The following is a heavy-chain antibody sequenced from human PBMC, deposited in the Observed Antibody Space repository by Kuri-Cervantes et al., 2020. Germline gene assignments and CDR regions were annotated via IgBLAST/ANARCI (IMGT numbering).Heavy chain of an antibody. CDR1: GYSISSGYY. Sequence: GSLRLSCTVSGYSISSGYYWGWIRQPPGKGLEWIGSIYHSGSTYYNPSLKSRVTISVDTSKNQFSLKLSSVTAADTAVYYCAGVALYGYSYGCDYWGQGTLVTVSS. V-gene: IGHV4-38-2*02. CDR2: IYHSGST. CDR3: AGVALYGYSYGCDY. D-gene: IGHD5-18*01. J-gene: IGHJ4*02.